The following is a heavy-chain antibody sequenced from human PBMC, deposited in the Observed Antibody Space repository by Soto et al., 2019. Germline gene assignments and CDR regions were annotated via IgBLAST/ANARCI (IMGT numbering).Heavy chain of an antibody. V-gene: IGHV4-30-4*01. CDR1: GGSISSGDYY. J-gene: IGHJ5*02. CDR2: IYYSGST. CDR3: ARAPHYDIFTGLPPIWFAP. Sequence: QVQLQESGPGLVKPSQTLSLTCTVSGGSISSGDYYWSWIRQPPGKGLEWIGYIYYSGSTYYNPYLKSRVTISVDTSKNQFSLKLSSVTAADTAVYYCARAPHYDIFTGLPPIWFAPWGQGTLVTVSS. D-gene: IGHD3-9*01.